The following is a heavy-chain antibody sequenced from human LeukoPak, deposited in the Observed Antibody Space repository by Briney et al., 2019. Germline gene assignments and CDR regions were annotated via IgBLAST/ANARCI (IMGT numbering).Heavy chain of an antibody. J-gene: IGHJ4*02. CDR2: IYYSGST. V-gene: IGHV4-39*01. CDR1: GDSITSSNYY. Sequence: KPSETLSLTCTVSGDSITSSNYYWGWIRQSPGKGLEWIGSIYYSGSTYYSPSLKSRVTIAVDTSKNQFSLKLSSVTAADTAVYYCARKTTTNRTPFDYWGQGTLVTVSS. D-gene: IGHD4-11*01. CDR3: ARKTTTNRTPFDY.